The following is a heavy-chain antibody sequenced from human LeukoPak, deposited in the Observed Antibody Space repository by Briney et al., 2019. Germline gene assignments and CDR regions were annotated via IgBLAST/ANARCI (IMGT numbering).Heavy chain of an antibody. CDR3: GRHAYGGSPPLS. CDR2: IYVSGTT. V-gene: IGHV3-53*01. J-gene: IGHJ4*02. CDR1: GFTVRDGY. Sequence: GGSLRLSCAASGFTVRDGYMSWVRQAPGKRLEWLTFIYVSGTTFYAASVKGRFTISRDNAKYTVYLQMNNLRAEDTALYYCGRHAYGGSPPLSWGQGALVTVSS. D-gene: IGHD3-10*01.